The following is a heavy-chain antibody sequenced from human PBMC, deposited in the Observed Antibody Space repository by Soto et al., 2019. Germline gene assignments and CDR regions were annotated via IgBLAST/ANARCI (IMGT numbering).Heavy chain of an antibody. Sequence: EVQLLESGGGLVQPGGSLRLSCAASGFTFSSYAMSWVRQAPGKGLEWVSAISGSGGSTYYADSVKGRFTISRDNSKNTLYLQMNSLIAEDTAVYYCAKVNSGSYYFDYWGQGTLVTVSS. CDR1: GFTFSSYA. CDR3: AKVNSGSYYFDY. D-gene: IGHD1-26*01. CDR2: ISGSGGST. J-gene: IGHJ4*02. V-gene: IGHV3-23*01.